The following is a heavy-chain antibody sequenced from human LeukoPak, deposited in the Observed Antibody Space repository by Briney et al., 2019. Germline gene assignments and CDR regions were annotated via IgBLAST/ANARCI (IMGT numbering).Heavy chain of an antibody. CDR3: AALIVAPGQYYFDY. CDR1: GYTLTELS. D-gene: IGHD5-12*01. CDR2: FDPEDGET. Sequence: ASVRVSCKVSGYTLTELSMHWVRQAPGKGLEWMGGFDPEDGETIYAQKFQGRVAMTEDTSTDTAYMELSSLRSEDTAVYYCAALIVAPGQYYFDYWGQGTLVTVSS. V-gene: IGHV1-24*01. J-gene: IGHJ4*02.